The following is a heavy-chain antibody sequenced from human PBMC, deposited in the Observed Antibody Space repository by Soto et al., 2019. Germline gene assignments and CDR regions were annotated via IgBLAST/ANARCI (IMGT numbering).Heavy chain of an antibody. Sequence: QVQLQGSDPRLLKPSETLSLTCTVSGASVTSYYWSWIRQPAGKGLAWIGRIYTSGNTDYNPSLKSRVTLSLETSQNLVSPKLSSVTAADTAIYYCARDGVGPHGMDVWGQGTTVTVSS. V-gene: IGHV4-4*07. J-gene: IGHJ6*02. CDR1: GASVTSYY. CDR3: ARDGVGPHGMDV. D-gene: IGHD2-8*01. CDR2: IYTSGNT.